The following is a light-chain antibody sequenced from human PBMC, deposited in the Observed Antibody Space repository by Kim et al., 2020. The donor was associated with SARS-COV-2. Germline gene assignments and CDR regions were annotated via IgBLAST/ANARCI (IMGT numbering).Light chain of an antibody. V-gene: IGKV1-33*01. CDR1: QGINNY. Sequence: ASVGDRVTITCQASQGINNYLSWYQQKPGKAPKLLIHDTSKLETRVPSRFSGSGSGTDFTLTISSLQPEDIGTYYCQQYDNLPITFGQGTRLEIK. CDR2: DTS. J-gene: IGKJ5*01. CDR3: QQYDNLPIT.